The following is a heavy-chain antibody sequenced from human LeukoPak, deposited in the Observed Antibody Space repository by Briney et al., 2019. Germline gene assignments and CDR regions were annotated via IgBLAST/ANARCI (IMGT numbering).Heavy chain of an antibody. J-gene: IGHJ4*02. Sequence: PGGSLRLSCAASGFTVSSNYMSWVRQAPGKGLEWVSVIYSGGSTYYADSVKGRFTISRDNSKNTLYLQMNSLRAEDTALYYCAKDIDDILTGYSAFDYWGQGTLVTVSS. D-gene: IGHD3-9*01. CDR1: GFTVSSNY. CDR2: IYSGGST. V-gene: IGHV3-53*05. CDR3: AKDIDDILTGYSAFDY.